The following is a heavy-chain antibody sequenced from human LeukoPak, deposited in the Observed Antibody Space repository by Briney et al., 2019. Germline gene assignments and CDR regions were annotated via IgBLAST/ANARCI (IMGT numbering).Heavy chain of an antibody. CDR2: ISGSGGST. CDR1: GFTFSSYS. J-gene: IGHJ4*02. Sequence: GGSLRLSCAASGFTFSSYSMNWVRQAPGKGLEWVSAISGSGGSTYYADSVKGRFTISRDNSKNTLYLQMNSLRAEDTAVYYCARSSITIFGVVIPSSYYFDYWGQGTLVTVSS. D-gene: IGHD3-3*01. CDR3: ARSSITIFGVVIPSSYYFDY. V-gene: IGHV3-23*01.